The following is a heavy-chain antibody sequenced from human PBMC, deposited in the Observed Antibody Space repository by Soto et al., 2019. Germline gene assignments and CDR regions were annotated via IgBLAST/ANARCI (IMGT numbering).Heavy chain of an antibody. Sequence: ASVKVSCKASGYTFTGYYMHWVRQAPGQGLEWMGGINPNSGGTNYAQKFQGRVTMTRDTSISTAYMELSRLRSDDTAVYSCARDLRFGELSDAFDIWGQGTMVTVSS. V-gene: IGHV1-2*02. CDR1: GYTFTGYY. D-gene: IGHD3-10*01. J-gene: IGHJ3*02. CDR2: INPNSGGT. CDR3: ARDLRFGELSDAFDI.